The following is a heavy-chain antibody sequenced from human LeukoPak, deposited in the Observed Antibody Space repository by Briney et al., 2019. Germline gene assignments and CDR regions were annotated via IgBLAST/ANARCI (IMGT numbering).Heavy chain of an antibody. V-gene: IGHV3-23*01. CDR1: GFTFSGYA. J-gene: IGHJ4*02. Sequence: GGSLRLSCAASGFTFSGYAMSWVRQAPGKGLEWVSAISGSGGSTYYADSVKGRFTISRDNSKNTLYLQMNSLRAEDTAVYYCAKFRTYYYGSGSYKDYWGQGTLATVSS. D-gene: IGHD3-10*01. CDR3: AKFRTYYYGSGSYKDY. CDR2: ISGSGGST.